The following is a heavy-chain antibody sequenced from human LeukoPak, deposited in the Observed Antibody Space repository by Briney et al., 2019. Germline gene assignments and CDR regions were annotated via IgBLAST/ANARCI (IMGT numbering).Heavy chain of an antibody. V-gene: IGHV1-69*06. CDR3: AREEGNWGDAFDI. D-gene: IGHD7-27*01. CDR2: IIPIFGTA. J-gene: IGHJ3*02. CDR1: GGTFSSYA. Sequence: ASVKVSCKASGGTFSSYAISWVRQAPGQGLEWMGGIIPIFGTANYAQKFQGRVTITADKSTSTAYMELSSLRSDDTAVYYCAREEGNWGDAFDIWGQGTMVTVSS.